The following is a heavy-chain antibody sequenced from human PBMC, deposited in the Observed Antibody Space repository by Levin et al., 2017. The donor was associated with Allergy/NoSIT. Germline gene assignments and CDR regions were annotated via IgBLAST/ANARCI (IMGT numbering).Heavy chain of an antibody. D-gene: IGHD2/OR15-2a*01. CDR2: ISFDGSDQ. Sequence: SCAASGFTFSSCGIHWVRQAPGKGLEWVAFISFDGSDQDYADSVKGRFTISRDNSKNTLYLQMNSLRAEDTAVYYCAKDPAQYSAADYYFDYWGQGTLVTVSS. V-gene: IGHV3-30*18. J-gene: IGHJ4*02. CDR1: GFTFSSCG. CDR3: AKDPAQYSAADYYFDY.